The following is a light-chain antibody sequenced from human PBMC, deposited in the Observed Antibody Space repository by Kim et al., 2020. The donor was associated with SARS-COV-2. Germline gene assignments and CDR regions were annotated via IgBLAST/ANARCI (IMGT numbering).Light chain of an antibody. V-gene: IGKV3-20*01. CDR3: HQYGGSAR. J-gene: IGKJ4*01. CDR1: QSITNNY. Sequence: LSPGDRASLSCRASQSITNNYLAWYQQKPGQTPRLLIFGASSRATGIPDRFSGSGSGTDFTLTISRLEPEDFAVYYCHQYGGSARFGGGTKVDIK. CDR2: GAS.